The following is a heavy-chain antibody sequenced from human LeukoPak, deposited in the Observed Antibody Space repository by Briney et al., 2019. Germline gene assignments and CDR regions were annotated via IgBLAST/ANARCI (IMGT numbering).Heavy chain of an antibody. D-gene: IGHD2-15*01. J-gene: IGHJ6*02. CDR3: ARDQYCSGGSCYRLDYYYGMDV. Sequence: SVKVSCKASGGTFSSYAISWVRQAPGQGLEWMGGIIPIFGTANYAQKFQGRVTITADESTSTAYMELSSLRSEDTAVYYCARDQYCSGGSCYRLDYYYGMDVWGQGTTVTVSS. CDR2: IIPIFGTA. V-gene: IGHV1-69*13. CDR1: GGTFSSYA.